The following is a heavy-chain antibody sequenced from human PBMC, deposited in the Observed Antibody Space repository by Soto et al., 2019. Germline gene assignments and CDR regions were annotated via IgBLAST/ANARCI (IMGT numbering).Heavy chain of an antibody. CDR3: ARYYWEERRGSCFDY. V-gene: IGHV3-30*04. J-gene: IGHJ4*02. CDR2: LSSNSKNE. D-gene: IGHD1-1*01. Sequence: QVQLVESGGGVVQPGRSLRLSCAASGFTFSGFALHWVRQAPGRGLEWVAVLSSNSKNEFYADSVRGRFTISRDNPKNTLYLQMNILRPEDTSVYYCARYYWEERRGSCFDYWGQGTLVTVSS. CDR1: GFTFSGFA.